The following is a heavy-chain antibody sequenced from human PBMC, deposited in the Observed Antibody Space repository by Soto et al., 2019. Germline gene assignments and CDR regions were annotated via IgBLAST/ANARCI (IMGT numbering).Heavy chain of an antibody. J-gene: IGHJ4*02. D-gene: IGHD2-15*01. CDR3: TRRYCSGGGCYSDFDY. Sequence: PGGSLRLSCAASGFPLSGFDIHWVRQASGEGLEWVGRIKTKVESYATELAASVKGRFTISRDDPKNTAYLEMNSLKTEDTAVYYCTRRYCSGGGCYSDFDYWGQGALVTVSS. V-gene: IGHV3-73*01. CDR1: GFPLSGFD. CDR2: IKTKVESYAT.